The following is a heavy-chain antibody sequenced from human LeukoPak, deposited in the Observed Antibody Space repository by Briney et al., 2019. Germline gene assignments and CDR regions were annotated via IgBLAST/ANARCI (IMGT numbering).Heavy chain of an antibody. V-gene: IGHV4-34*01. CDR1: GGSFSGYY. CDR2: INHSGST. D-gene: IGHD1-7*01. J-gene: IGHJ4*02. CDR3: ARGGPGDWNYPFDY. Sequence: SETLSLTCAVYGGSFSGYYWSWIRQPPGKGLEWIGEINHSGSTNYNPSLKSRVTMSVGTSKNQFSLKLSSVTAADTAVYYCARGGPGDWNYPFDYRGQGTLVTVSS.